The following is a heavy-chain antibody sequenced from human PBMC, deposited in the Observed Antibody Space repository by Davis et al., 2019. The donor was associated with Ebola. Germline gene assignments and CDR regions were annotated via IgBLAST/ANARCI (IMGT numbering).Heavy chain of an antibody. CDR1: GGSISSYY. Sequence: GSLRLSCTVSGGSISSYYWSWIRQPPGKGLEWIGYIYYSWSTNYNPSLKSRVTISVDTSKNQFSLKLSSVTAADTAVYYCARDAPFIAARPWWYFDLWGRGTLVTVSS. V-gene: IGHV4-59*01. CDR3: ARDAPFIAARPWWYFDL. CDR2: IYYSWST. J-gene: IGHJ2*01. D-gene: IGHD6-6*01.